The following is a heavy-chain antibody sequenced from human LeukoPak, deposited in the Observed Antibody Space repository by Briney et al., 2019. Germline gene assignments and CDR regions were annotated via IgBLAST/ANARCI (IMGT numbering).Heavy chain of an antibody. Sequence: GGSLRLSCAASGFTFSSFAMNWVRQAPGKGLERVSTMSGDATSTYYADSVKGRFTISRDNSKTTLFLQMNSLRADDTAVYYCAKRTSGSSWYSSDSWGQGTLVTVSS. V-gene: IGHV3-23*01. CDR1: GFTFSSFA. J-gene: IGHJ4*02. CDR2: MSGDATST. D-gene: IGHD6-13*01. CDR3: AKRTSGSSWYSSDS.